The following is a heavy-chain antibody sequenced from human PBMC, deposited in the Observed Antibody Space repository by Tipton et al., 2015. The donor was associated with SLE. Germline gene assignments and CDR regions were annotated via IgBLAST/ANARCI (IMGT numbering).Heavy chain of an antibody. CDR1: GFSIRSGYY. CDR3: ARQVAGVARDYFDY. J-gene: IGHJ4*02. D-gene: IGHD2-15*01. Sequence: TLSLTCNVSGFSIRSGYYWGWIRQPPGKGLEWIGGIFHSDETYYSPSLRSRVSLSMDTSKNQLFLRMTSVTAAGTAVYSCARQVAGVARDYFDYWGQGTLVTVSS. V-gene: IGHV4-38-2*02. CDR2: IFHSDET.